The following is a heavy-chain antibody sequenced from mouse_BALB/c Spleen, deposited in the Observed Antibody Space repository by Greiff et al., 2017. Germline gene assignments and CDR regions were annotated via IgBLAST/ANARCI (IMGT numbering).Heavy chain of an antibody. J-gene: IGHJ4*01. D-gene: IGHD2-3*01. V-gene: IGHV2-9*02. Sequence: VQVVESGPGLVAPSQSLSITCTVSGFSLTSYGVHWVRQPPGKGLEWLGVIWAGGSTNYNSALMSRLSISKDNSKSQVFLKMNSLQTDDTAMYYCARDRGSYDGYAMDYWGQGTSVTVSS. CDR2: IWAGGST. CDR3: ARDRGSYDGYAMDY. CDR1: GFSLTSYG.